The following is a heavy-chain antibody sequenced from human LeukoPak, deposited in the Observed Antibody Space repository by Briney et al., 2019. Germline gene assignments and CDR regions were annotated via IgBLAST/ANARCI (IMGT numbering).Heavy chain of an antibody. J-gene: IGHJ4*02. CDR1: GFTFSGYE. Sequence: GGSLRLSCAASGFTFSGYEMNWVRQAPGKGLEWVSYISSRGSTIYYADSVKGRVTISRDNAKNSLYLQMNSLRADDTAVYYCARDEGYSGYVQDYWGQGTLVTVSS. CDR3: ARDEGYSGYVQDY. V-gene: IGHV3-48*03. D-gene: IGHD5-12*01. CDR2: ISSRGSTI.